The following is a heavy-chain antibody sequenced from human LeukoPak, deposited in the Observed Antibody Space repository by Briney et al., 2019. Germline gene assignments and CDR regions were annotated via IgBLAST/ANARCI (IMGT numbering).Heavy chain of an antibody. Sequence: PGGSLRLSCAASGFTFSSSGMSWVRQAPGKGLEWVSAISGSGGSTYYADSVKGRFTISRDNSKNTLYLQMNSLRAEDTAVYYCAKVAAVAEEEDAFDIWGQGTMVTVSS. CDR2: ISGSGGST. V-gene: IGHV3-23*01. D-gene: IGHD6-19*01. CDR1: GFTFSSSG. CDR3: AKVAAVAEEEDAFDI. J-gene: IGHJ3*02.